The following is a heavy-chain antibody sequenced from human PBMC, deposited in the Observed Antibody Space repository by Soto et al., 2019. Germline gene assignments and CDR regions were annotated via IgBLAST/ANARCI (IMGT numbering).Heavy chain of an antibody. CDR3: TRETGRDSRNFDS. D-gene: IGHD3-10*01. CDR1: GFTFSSYG. J-gene: IGHJ4*02. V-gene: IGHV3-30*03. Sequence: PGGSLRLSCAASGFTFSSYGMHWVRQAPGKGLEWVAVISYDGSNKYYADSVRGRFTISRDNSKNSLSLQMDSLTVEDSALYYCTRETGRDSRNFDSWGRGTLVTVSS. CDR2: ISYDGSNK.